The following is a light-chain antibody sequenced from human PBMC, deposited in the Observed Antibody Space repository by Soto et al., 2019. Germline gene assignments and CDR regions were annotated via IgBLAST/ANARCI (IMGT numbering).Light chain of an antibody. CDR1: RSNIGRNP. CDR2: GSY. CDR3: ATWDDSLTEGV. V-gene: IGLV1-44*01. Sequence: QSVLTQPTSASGTPGQWVSISCSGSRSNIGRNPVHWYQQLPGTAPKLIIFGSYQRPSGVPDRFSGSQSGTSASQAISGLQSEDEAYYYCATWDDSLTEGVFGGGTKVTVL. J-gene: IGLJ3*02.